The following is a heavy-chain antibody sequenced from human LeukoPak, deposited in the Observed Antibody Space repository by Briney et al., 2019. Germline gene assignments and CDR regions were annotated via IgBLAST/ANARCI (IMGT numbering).Heavy chain of an antibody. CDR1: GFNFRAYW. CDR3: AKPKDYGGNPFDY. V-gene: IGHV3-23*01. Sequence: GGSLRLSCTTSGFNFRAYWMAWVRQAPGKGLEWVSTISGSGGSTYYADSVKGRFTISRDNSKNTLYLQMNSLRAEDTAVYYCAKPKDYGGNPFDYWGQGTLVTVSS. D-gene: IGHD4-23*01. CDR2: ISGSGGST. J-gene: IGHJ4*02.